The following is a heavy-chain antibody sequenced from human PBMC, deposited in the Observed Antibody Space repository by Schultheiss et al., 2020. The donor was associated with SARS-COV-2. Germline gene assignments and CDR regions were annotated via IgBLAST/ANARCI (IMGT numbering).Heavy chain of an antibody. D-gene: IGHD1-1*01. V-gene: IGHV3-48*04. CDR3: ARCPFFPTDVGYHYYYYMDV. Sequence: GESLKISCAASGFTFSSYGMHWVRQAPGKGLEWISYISRTGTTVYYADSVQGRFIISRDNARNSLYLQMNSLRAEDTAVYYCARCPFFPTDVGYHYYYYMDVWGEGTTVTVSS. J-gene: IGHJ6*03. CDR1: GFTFSSYG. CDR2: ISRTGTTV.